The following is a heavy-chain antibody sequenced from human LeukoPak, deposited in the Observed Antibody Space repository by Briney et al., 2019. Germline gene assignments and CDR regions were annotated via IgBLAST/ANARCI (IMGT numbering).Heavy chain of an antibody. CDR3: ATTSNTYYYGSGSYGGGAFDI. Sequence: GESLKISCKGSGYSFTSYWIAWVRQMPGKGLEWMGIIYPGDSDTRYSPSFQGQVTISADKSISTAYLQWSSLKASDTAMYYCATTSNTYYYGSGSYGGGAFDIWGQGTMVTVSS. V-gene: IGHV5-51*01. J-gene: IGHJ3*02. CDR1: GYSFTSYW. CDR2: IYPGDSDT. D-gene: IGHD3-10*01.